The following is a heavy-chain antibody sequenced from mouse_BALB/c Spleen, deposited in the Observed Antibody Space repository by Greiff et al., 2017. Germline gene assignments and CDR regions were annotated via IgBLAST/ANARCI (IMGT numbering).Heavy chain of an antibody. J-gene: IGHJ1*01. CDR3: ARNNAGYWYFDV. CDR2: ISNGGGST. V-gene: IGHV5-12-2*01. Sequence: EVKVVESGGGLVQPGGSLKLSCAASGFTFSSYTMSWVRQTPEKRLEWVAYISNGGGSTYYPDTVKGRFTISRDNAKNTLYLQMSSLKSEDTAMYYCARNNAGYWYFDVWGAGTTVTVSS. D-gene: IGHD1-3*01. CDR1: GFTFSSYT.